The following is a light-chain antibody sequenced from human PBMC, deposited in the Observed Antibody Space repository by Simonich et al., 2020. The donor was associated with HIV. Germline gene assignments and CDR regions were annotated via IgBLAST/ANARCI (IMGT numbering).Light chain of an antibody. J-gene: IGKJ5*01. Sequence: EIVMTKSPATLSVSPGERATLSCRASQSVSSYLAWYHHEPGLSPRLLIDGASTRATGIPARFSGSGSGTEFTLTISSLQSEDFAVYYCQQYNNWPITFGQGTRLEIK. CDR3: QQYNNWPIT. CDR1: QSVSSY. V-gene: IGKV3-15*01. CDR2: GAS.